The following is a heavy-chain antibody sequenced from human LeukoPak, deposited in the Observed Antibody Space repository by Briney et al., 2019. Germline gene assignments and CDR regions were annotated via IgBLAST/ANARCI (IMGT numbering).Heavy chain of an antibody. D-gene: IGHD3-10*01. CDR3: ARGFRGANWFDP. Sequence: GGSLRLSCAASGFTFSSYWMTWVRQAPGRGLEWVANIKQDSSERYYVDSVKGRFTISRDNANNSLFLQMNSLGGEDTAVYYCARGFRGANWFDPWGQGTLVTVSS. V-gene: IGHV3-7*04. CDR2: IKQDSSER. CDR1: GFTFSSYW. J-gene: IGHJ5*02.